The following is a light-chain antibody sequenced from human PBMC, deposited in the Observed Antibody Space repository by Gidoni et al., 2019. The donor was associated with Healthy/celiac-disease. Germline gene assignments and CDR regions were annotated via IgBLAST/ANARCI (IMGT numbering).Light chain of an antibody. V-gene: IGLV2-8*01. CDR3: SSYAGGNNFV. CDR1: SADLDYYNS. Sequence: QSALTQPPSASGSPGQSVTISCTGTSADLDYYNSVSWYQQPPGKAPKLVIYDVNTRPSGVPDRFSGSKSGNTASLTVSGLQAEDEAEYYCSSYAGGNNFVFGSGTKVTV. CDR2: DVN. J-gene: IGLJ1*01.